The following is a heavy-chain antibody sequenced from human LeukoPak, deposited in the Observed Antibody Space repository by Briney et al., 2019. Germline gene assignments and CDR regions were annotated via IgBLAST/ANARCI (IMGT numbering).Heavy chain of an antibody. V-gene: IGHV3-23*01. CDR1: GFTFTNYV. J-gene: IGHJ4*02. CDR3: AKGPLGDVDY. CDR2: ISDSGGST. Sequence: GGSLRLSCAASGFTFTNYVMSWVRQAPGKGLEWVSGISDSGGSTYYADSVKGRFTISRDNSKNTLYLQMNSLRAEDTAVYYCAKGPLGDVDYWGQGTLVTVS. D-gene: IGHD4-17*01.